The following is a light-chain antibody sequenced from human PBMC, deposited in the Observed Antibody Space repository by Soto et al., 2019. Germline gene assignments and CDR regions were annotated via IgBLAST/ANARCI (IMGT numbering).Light chain of an antibody. CDR2: GAS. J-gene: IGKJ5*01. CDR1: QSVSNRY. Sequence: EIVLRRSPGTLSLSPGQRSTLSCWASQSVSNRYLAWYQKKPGKAPRLLIYGASSRATGIPERLSGSGSGTDFPLTISRLETEDFEVYYCQQYGSSTGAFGPGTRLEIK. V-gene: IGKV3-20*01. CDR3: QQYGSSTGA.